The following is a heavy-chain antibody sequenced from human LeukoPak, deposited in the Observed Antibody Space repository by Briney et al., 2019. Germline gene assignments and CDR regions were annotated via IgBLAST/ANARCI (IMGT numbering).Heavy chain of an antibody. V-gene: IGHV3-53*01. CDR1: GFTVSSNS. J-gene: IGHJ2*01. D-gene: IGHD5-18*01. Sequence: SGGSLRLSCTVSGFTVSSNSMSWVRQAPGKGLEWVSFIYSDNTHYSDSVKGRFTISRDNSKNTLYLQMNSLRAEDTAVYYCAKDTASSWWYFDLWGRGTLVTVSS. CDR2: IYSDNT. CDR3: AKDTASSWWYFDL.